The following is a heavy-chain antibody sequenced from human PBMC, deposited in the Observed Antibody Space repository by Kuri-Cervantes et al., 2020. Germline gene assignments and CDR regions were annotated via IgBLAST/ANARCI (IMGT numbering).Heavy chain of an antibody. Sequence: SETLSLTCTVSGGSISSGGYYWSWIRQHPGKGLEWIGYIYYSGSTYYNPSLKSRVTISVDTSKNQFSLKLSSVTAADTAVYYCARRETLIPGIAAAGGGGFDPWGQGTLVTVSS. CDR2: IYYSGST. CDR1: GGSISSGGYY. J-gene: IGHJ5*02. V-gene: IGHV4-31*03. D-gene: IGHD6-13*01. CDR3: ARRETLIPGIAAAGGGGFDP.